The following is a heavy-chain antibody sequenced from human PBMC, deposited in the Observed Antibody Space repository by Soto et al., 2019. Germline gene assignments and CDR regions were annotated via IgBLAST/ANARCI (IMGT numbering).Heavy chain of an antibody. CDR3: ARDPLWLGEIGYFDY. CDR1: GFTFSSHA. D-gene: IGHD3-10*01. CDR2: IDSSSSFI. Sequence: EVQLVESGGSLVKPGGSLRLSCAASGFTFSSHAMNWVRQAPGKGLEWISSIDSSSSFIYYADSVKGRFTISRDNAKNSVFLHMSSLRADDTAVYDCARDPLWLGEIGYFDYWGQGALVTVSS. J-gene: IGHJ4*02. V-gene: IGHV3-21*06.